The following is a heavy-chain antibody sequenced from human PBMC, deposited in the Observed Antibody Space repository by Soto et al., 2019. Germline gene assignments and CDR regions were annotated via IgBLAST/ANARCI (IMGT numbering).Heavy chain of an antibody. CDR2: IYHSGST. V-gene: IGHV4-30-2*01. CDR3: ARVCCTNGVCTYFDY. D-gene: IGHD2-8*01. CDR1: GGSISSGGYC. J-gene: IGHJ4*02. Sequence: SETLLVTWGVSGGSISSGGYCWSWIRQPPGKGLEWIGYIYHSGSTYYNPSLKSRVTISVDRSKNQFSLKLSSVTAADTAVYYCARVCCTNGVCTYFDYWGQGTLVTVSS.